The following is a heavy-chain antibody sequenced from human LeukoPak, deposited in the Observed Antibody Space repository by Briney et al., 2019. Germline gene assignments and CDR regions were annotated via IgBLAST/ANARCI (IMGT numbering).Heavy chain of an antibody. CDR2: ISGSGGST. CDR3: AKAPSASSSWRRYFDY. J-gene: IGHJ4*02. V-gene: IGHV3-23*01. D-gene: IGHD6-13*01. CDR1: GFTFSRYG. Sequence: GGSLRLSCAASGFTFSRYGMSWVRQAPGKGLEWVSAISGSGGSTYYADSVRGRFTISRDNSKNTLYLQMNSLRAEDTAVYYCAKAPSASSSWRRYFDYWGQGTLVTVSS.